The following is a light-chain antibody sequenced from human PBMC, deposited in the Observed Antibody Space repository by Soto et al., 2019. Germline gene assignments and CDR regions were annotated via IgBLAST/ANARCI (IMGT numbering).Light chain of an antibody. CDR2: EAS. CDR3: CSYAGGSTYV. V-gene: IGLV2-23*01. Sequence: QSALTQPASVSGSPGQSITISCTGTSSDVGTYNLVSWYQQHPGKAPKLMIYEASKRPSGASNRFSGSKSGNTASLTISGLQAEDEADYYCCSYAGGSTYVFGTGTKVTVL. CDR1: SSDVGTYNL. J-gene: IGLJ1*01.